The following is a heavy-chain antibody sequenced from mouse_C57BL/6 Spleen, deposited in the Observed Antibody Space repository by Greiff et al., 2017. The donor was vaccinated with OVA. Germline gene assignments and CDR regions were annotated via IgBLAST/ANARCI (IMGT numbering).Heavy chain of an antibody. CDR1: GFTFTDYY. V-gene: IGHV7-3*01. CDR2: IRNKANGYTT. D-gene: IGHD1-1*01. CDR3: ARLTTGYAMDY. Sequence: EVMLVESGGGLVQPGGSLSLSCAASGFTFTDYYMSWVRQPPGKALEWLGFIRNKANGYTTEYSASVKGRFTISRENSQSSLYLQMSALRAEDSATYYCARLTTGYAMDYCGQGTSVTVSS. J-gene: IGHJ4*01.